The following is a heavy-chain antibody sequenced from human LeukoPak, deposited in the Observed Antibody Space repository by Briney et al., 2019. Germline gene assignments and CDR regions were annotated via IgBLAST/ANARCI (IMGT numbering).Heavy chain of an antibody. D-gene: IGHD6-13*01. Sequence: ASVKVSCKASGYIFTNYAMNWVRQAPGQGLEWMGWINTNTGNPTYAQGFTGRFVFSLDTSASTAYLQISSLGAEDTAVYYCARDGPAAVGTGFDSWGQGTLVTVSS. J-gene: IGHJ4*02. CDR1: GYIFTNYA. CDR3: ARDGPAAVGTGFDS. CDR2: INTNTGNP. V-gene: IGHV7-4-1*02.